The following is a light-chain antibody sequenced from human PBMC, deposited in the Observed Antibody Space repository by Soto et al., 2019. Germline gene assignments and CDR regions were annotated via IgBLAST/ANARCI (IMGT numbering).Light chain of an antibody. J-gene: IGKJ4*01. Sequence: EILMTQSPATLSVSPGDSATLSCRASRSVDTDLAWYQQKPGQAPRLLVFATSARATGIPDRFSGSGSGTDFTLTIGRLEPEDFAVYYCRQYGRSLGFAFGGGTKVDIK. CDR1: RSVDTD. V-gene: IGKV3D-15*01. CDR3: RQYGRSLGFA. CDR2: ATS.